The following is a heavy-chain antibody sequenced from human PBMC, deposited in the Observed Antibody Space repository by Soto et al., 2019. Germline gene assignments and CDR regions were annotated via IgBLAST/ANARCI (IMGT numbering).Heavy chain of an antibody. D-gene: IGHD6-13*01. Sequence: PGGSLRLSCAASGFSFSNYAMHWVRQTPDKGLEWVAVMSHDGSSSFYADSVKGRFTISRDNSKNTLYLQMNSLRAEDTAVYYCAKEDNRWSFDYWGQGTLVTVSS. CDR1: GFSFSNYA. V-gene: IGHV3-30-3*01. J-gene: IGHJ4*02. CDR2: MSHDGSSS. CDR3: AKEDNRWSFDY.